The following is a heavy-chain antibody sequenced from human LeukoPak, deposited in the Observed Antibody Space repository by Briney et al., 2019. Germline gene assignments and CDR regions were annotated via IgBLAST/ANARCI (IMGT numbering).Heavy chain of an antibody. CDR2: ISWNSGSI. Sequence: PGRSLRLSCAASGFTFDDYAMHWVRQAPGKGLEWVSGISWNSGSIGYADSVKGRFTISRDNAKNSLYLQMNSLRAEDTALYYCAKDPDPVYYYDSSGYYEYWGQGNLVTVSS. D-gene: IGHD3-22*01. V-gene: IGHV3-9*01. J-gene: IGHJ4*02. CDR1: GFTFDDYA. CDR3: AKDPDPVYYYDSSGYYEY.